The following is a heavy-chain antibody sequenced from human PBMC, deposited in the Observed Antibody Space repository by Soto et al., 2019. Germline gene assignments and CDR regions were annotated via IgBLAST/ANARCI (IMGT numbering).Heavy chain of an antibody. CDR1: GGTFSSYT. V-gene: IGHV1-69*08. D-gene: IGHD2-15*01. CDR3: ARDVNAWGGNGGGGYFDY. Sequence: QVQLVQSGAEVKKPGSSVKVSCKASGGTFSSYTISWVRQAPGQGLEWMGRIIPILGIANYAQKFQGRVTITADKAPSTAYMELSSLSSEDRAVYYCARDVNAWGGNGGGGYFDYWGQGTLVTVSS. CDR2: IIPILGIA. J-gene: IGHJ4*02.